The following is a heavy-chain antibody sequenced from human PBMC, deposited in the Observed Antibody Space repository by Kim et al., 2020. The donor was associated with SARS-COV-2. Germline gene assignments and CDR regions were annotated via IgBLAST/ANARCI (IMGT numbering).Heavy chain of an antibody. D-gene: IGHD5-18*01. CDR1: GGSISSSSYY. J-gene: IGHJ4*02. Sequence: SETLSLTCTVSGGSISSSSYYWGWIRQPPGKGLEWIGSIYYSGSTYYNPSLKSRVTISVDTSKNQFSLKLSSVTAADTAVYYCARGYRGYSYGRPTYYFDYWGQGTLVTVSS. V-gene: IGHV4-39*07. CDR2: IYYSGST. CDR3: ARGYRGYSYGRPTYYFDY.